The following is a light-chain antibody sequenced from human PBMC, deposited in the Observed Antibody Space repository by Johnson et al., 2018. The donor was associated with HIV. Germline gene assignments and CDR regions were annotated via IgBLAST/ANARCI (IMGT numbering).Light chain of an antibody. CDR2: DND. J-gene: IGLJ1*01. Sequence: QSVLTQPPSVSAAPGQKVTISCSGSSSNIGNNYVSWYQQLPGAAPKLLIFDNDKRPSGIPDRFSGSKSGTSATLGITGLQTGDEADYYCETWDSSLSGVFVTVTKVTVL. CDR1: SSNIGNNY. CDR3: ETWDSSLSGV. V-gene: IGLV1-51*01.